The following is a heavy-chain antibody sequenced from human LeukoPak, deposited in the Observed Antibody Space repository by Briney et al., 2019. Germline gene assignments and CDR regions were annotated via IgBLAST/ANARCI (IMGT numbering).Heavy chain of an antibody. CDR3: ARGVQYYYGSGTTGRRFDP. Sequence: PSETLSLTCAVYGGSFSGYYWSWIRQPPRKGLEWIGEINHSGSTNYNPSLKSRVTISVDTSKNQFSLKLSSVTAADTAVYYCARGVQYYYGSGTTGRRFDPWGQGTLVTVSS. D-gene: IGHD3-10*01. J-gene: IGHJ5*02. CDR1: GGSFSGYY. CDR2: INHSGST. V-gene: IGHV4-34*01.